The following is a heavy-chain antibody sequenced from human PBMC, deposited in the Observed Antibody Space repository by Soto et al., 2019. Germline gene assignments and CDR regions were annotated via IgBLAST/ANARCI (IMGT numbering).Heavy chain of an antibody. CDR2: ISADNSNT. Sequence: QAQLVQSGAEVKKPGASVKVSCKASGYTFYSHSISWVRQAPGQGLEWMGRISADNSNTKYAQKFRGRVTMTTDTSTSTVYMELRNPRSDDTAVYYCARCIQQDYYYGMDVWGQGTTVTVSS. V-gene: IGHV1-18*01. D-gene: IGHD5-18*01. J-gene: IGHJ6*02. CDR3: ARCIQQDYYYGMDV. CDR1: GYTFYSHS.